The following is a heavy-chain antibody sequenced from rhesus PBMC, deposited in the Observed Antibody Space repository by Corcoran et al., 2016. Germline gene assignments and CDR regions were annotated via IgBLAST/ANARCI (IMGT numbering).Heavy chain of an antibody. Sequence: EVQLVESGGGLVQPGGSLRLSCAASGFTFSSYGMHWVRQAPGKGLEWVAVISYDGSKKYYADSVKDRFTISRDNYKNMLYLQMTNLKLEDTAVYYCARDKEAGYSGSWSGLDSWGQGVVVTVSS. V-gene: IGHV3-54*02. J-gene: IGHJ6*01. CDR2: ISYDGSKK. CDR1: GFTFSSYG. CDR3: ARDKEAGYSGSWSGLDS. D-gene: IGHD6-25*01.